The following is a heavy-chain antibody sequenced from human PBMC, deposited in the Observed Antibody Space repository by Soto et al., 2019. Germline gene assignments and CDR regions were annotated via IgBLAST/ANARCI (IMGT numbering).Heavy chain of an antibody. CDR3: ARRRNPIFGVVKAFDT. J-gene: IGHJ3*02. CDR1: GGSFSCYY. D-gene: IGHD3-3*01. Sequence: SETLSLTSAVYGGSFSCYYWSWIRQPPGKGLELIGEINHSGSTNYNPSLKSRVTISVDTSKNQFSLKLSSVTAADTAVYYCARRRNPIFGVVKAFDTWGQGTMVTVS. V-gene: IGHV4-34*01. CDR2: INHSGST.